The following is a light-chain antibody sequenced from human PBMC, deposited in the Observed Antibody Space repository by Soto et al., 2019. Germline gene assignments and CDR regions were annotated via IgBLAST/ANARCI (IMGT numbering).Light chain of an antibody. V-gene: IGKV1-16*01. J-gene: IGKJ1*01. CDR1: QGISTY. CDR2: VAS. Sequence: DIQMTQSPSSLSASVGGSVTITFQASQGISTYVNWYQQKTGKAPNIMIYVASSLQSEVPSRFSGSGSGTDFTLTISSLQPEDFATYYCQQLNSYPRTLGQGTKVDIK. CDR3: QQLNSYPRT.